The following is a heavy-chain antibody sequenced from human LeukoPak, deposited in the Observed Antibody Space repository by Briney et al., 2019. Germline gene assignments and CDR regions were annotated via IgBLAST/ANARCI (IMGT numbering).Heavy chain of an antibody. CDR2: ISYDGSNK. Sequence: GGSLRLSCAASGFTFSSYGMHWVRQAPGKGLEWVAVISYDGSNKYYADSVKGRFTISRDNSKNTLYLQMNSLRAEDTAVYYCARVFYDFWSGYWAFFDYWGQGTLVTVSS. V-gene: IGHV3-30*03. CDR1: GFTFSSYG. D-gene: IGHD3-3*01. CDR3: ARVFYDFWSGYWAFFDY. J-gene: IGHJ4*02.